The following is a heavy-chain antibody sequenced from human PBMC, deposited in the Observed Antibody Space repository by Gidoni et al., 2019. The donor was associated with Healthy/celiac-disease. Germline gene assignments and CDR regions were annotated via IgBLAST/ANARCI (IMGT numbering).Heavy chain of an antibody. CDR2: IIPIFGTA. CDR3: ARYCSSTSCYGFYYYYGMDV. V-gene: IGHV1-69*01. Sequence: QVQLVQSGAEVKKPGSSVKVSCKASGGTFSSYAISWVRQAPGQGLEWMGGIIPIFGTANYAQKFQGRVTITADESTSTAYMELSSLRSEDTAVYYCARYCSSTSCYGFYYYYGMDVWGQGTTVTVSS. J-gene: IGHJ6*02. D-gene: IGHD2-2*01. CDR1: GGTFSSYA.